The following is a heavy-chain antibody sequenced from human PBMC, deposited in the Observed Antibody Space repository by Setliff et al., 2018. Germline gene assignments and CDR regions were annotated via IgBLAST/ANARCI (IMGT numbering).Heavy chain of an antibody. J-gene: IGHJ6*03. Sequence: GASVKVSCKTSGYNFITFGVNWVRQVPGQGFEWMGWISPYNGDANYAQKFQGRVTMTTDTSTGTAYMELSSLRTEDTAVYYCAREGVDTRSSTDYRYYMDVWGKGTTVTVSS. CDR3: AREGVDTRSSTDYRYYMDV. D-gene: IGHD5-18*01. CDR2: ISPYNGDA. CDR1: GYNFITFG. V-gene: IGHV1-18*01.